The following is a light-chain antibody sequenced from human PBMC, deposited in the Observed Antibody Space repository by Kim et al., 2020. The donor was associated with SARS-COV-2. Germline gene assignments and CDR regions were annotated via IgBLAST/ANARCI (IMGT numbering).Light chain of an antibody. CDR1: RLGDIY. V-gene: IGLV3-1*01. J-gene: IGLJ2*01. CDR3: QAWDSSTAI. Sequence: SVSPGQTVSISCSGERLGDIYAFWYQQRSGQSPVLFIYQGHKRPSRIPARFSVFLSGNTATLTISGTQPMDEAYYYCQAWDSSTAIFGGGTQLTVL. CDR2: QGH.